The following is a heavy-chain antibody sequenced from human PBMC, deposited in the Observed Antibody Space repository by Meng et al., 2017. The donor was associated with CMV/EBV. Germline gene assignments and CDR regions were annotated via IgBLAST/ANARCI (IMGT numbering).Heavy chain of an antibody. J-gene: IGHJ1*01. CDR2: IKQDGSEK. V-gene: IGHV3-7*01. Sequence: GESLKISCAASGFTLSSYWMNWARQAPGKGLEWVANIKQDGSEKYYVDSVKGRFTISRDNAKNSLYLQMNSLRAEDTAVYYCARSSGPRYFQHWGQGTLVTVSS. CDR1: GFTLSSYW. CDR3: ARSSGPRYFQH.